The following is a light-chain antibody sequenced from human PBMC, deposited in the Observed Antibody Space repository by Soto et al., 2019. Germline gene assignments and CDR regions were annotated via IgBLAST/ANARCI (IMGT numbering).Light chain of an antibody. J-gene: IGKJ3*01. Sequence: EIVLTQSPGTLSLSPGERDTLSCRASQSVSSSYLAWYQQKPGQAPRLLIYGASSRATGIPDRFSGSGSGTDFTLTFSRLEPEDFAVYYCQQYGSSPFTFGPGTKVDIK. CDR3: QQYGSSPFT. CDR1: QSVSSSY. V-gene: IGKV3-20*01. CDR2: GAS.